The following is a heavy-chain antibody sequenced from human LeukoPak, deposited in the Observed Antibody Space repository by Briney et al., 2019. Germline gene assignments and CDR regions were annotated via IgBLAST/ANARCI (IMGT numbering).Heavy chain of an antibody. CDR3: ARYCTSTTCILRGFDY. CDR2: IYHTGSP. Sequence: SETLSLTYSVSGYSFTSGHYWGWIRQPPGKGLEWIANIYHTGSPHYNPSLKSRVTISVDTSKNQFSLKLSSVTAADTAVYYCARYCTSTTCILRGFDYWGQGTLVTVSS. V-gene: IGHV4-38-2*01. D-gene: IGHD2-2*01. J-gene: IGHJ4*02. CDR1: GYSFTSGHY.